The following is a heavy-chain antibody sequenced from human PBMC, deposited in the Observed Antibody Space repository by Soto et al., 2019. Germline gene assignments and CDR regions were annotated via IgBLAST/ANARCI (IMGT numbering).Heavy chain of an antibody. V-gene: IGHV1-18*01. CDR3: ARLYRGGPAMLYGMDV. D-gene: IGHD2-2*01. Sequence: GREWMGWISAHNGDTNYVQKFQGRVTMTTDTSTRTTYMELRSLRYDDTAVYYCARLYRGGPAMLYGMDVWGQGTTVTVSS. J-gene: IGHJ6*02. CDR2: ISAHNGDT.